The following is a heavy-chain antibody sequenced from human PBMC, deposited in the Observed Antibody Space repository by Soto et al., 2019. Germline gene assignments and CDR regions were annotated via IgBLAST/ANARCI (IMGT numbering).Heavy chain of an antibody. CDR3: ALHNCSSTSCSDYYYYYMDV. D-gene: IGHD2-2*01. Sequence: QVQLQESGPGLVKPSQTLSLTCTVSGGSISSGGYYWSWIRQHPGKGLEWIGYIYYSGSTYYNPSLKSRVTISVDTSKNQFSLKLSSVTAADTAVYYCALHNCSSTSCSDYYYYYMDVWGKGTTVTVSS. CDR1: GGSISSGGYY. V-gene: IGHV4-31*03. J-gene: IGHJ6*03. CDR2: IYYSGST.